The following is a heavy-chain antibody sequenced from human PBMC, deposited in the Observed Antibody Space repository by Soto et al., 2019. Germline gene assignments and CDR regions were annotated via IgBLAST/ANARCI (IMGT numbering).Heavy chain of an antibody. CDR2: ISGSGGST. CDR3: AKFPLIAAAGDYYYYGMDV. D-gene: IGHD6-13*01. V-gene: IGHV3-23*01. J-gene: IGHJ6*02. CDR1: GFTFSSYA. Sequence: GGSLRLSCAASGFTFSSYAMSWVRQAPGKGLEWVSAISGSGGSTYYADSVKGRFTISRDNPKNTLYLQMNSLRAEDTAVYYCAKFPLIAAAGDYYYYGMDVWGQGTTVTVSS.